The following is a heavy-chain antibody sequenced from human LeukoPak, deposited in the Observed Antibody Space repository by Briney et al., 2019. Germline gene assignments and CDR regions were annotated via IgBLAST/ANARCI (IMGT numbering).Heavy chain of an antibody. J-gene: IGHJ4*02. CDR3: ARGDFWSGYLHDY. Sequence: SETLSLTCTVSGGSISSYYWSWTRQPPGKGQEWIGYIYYSGSNNYNTSLKSRVTISVDTSKNQFSLKLSSVTAADTAVYYCARGDFWSGYLHDYWGQGTLVTVSS. D-gene: IGHD3-3*01. V-gene: IGHV4-59*01. CDR2: IYYSGSN. CDR1: GGSISSYY.